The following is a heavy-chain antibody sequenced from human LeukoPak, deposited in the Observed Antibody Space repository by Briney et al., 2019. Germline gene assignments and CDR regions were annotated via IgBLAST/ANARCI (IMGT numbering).Heavy chain of an antibody. CDR3: ARDGPRAAAGYNWFDP. CDR2: IYYSGST. D-gene: IGHD6-13*01. J-gene: IGHJ5*02. CDR1: GGSISSYY. Sequence: ASETLSLTCTVSGGSISSYYWSWIRQPPGKGLEWLGYIYYSGSTNYNPSLKSRVTISVDTSKNQFYLKLSSVTAADTAVYYCARDGPRAAAGYNWFDPWGQGTLVTVSS. V-gene: IGHV4-59*01.